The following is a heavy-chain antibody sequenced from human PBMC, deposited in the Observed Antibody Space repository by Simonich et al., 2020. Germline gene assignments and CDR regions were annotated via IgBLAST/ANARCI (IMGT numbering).Heavy chain of an antibody. Sequence: QVQLVQSGAEVKKPGASVKVSCKASGYTFTSYGISWVRQAPGQGLEWMGWINDYNGNTTYAQKLQGRVTMTTDTSTSTAYMELRSLRSDDTAVYYCARASRGTWWYYYFDYWGQGTLVTVSS. CDR1: GYTFTSYG. CDR3: ARASRGTWWYYYFDY. V-gene: IGHV1-18*01. CDR2: INDYNGNT. J-gene: IGHJ4*02. D-gene: IGHD2-15*01.